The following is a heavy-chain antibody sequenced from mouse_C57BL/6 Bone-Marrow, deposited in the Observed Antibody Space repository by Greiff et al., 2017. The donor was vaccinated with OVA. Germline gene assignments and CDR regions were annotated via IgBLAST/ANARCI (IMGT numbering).Heavy chain of an antibody. D-gene: IGHD2-1*01. CDR1: GYSFTGYF. J-gene: IGHJ3*01. V-gene: IGHV1-20*01. Sequence: VQLQQSGPELVKPGDSVKISCKASGYSFTGYFMNWVMQSHGKSLEWIGRINPYNGDTFYNQKFKGKATLTVDKSSSTAHMELRSLTSEDSAVYYCARSICYGNPFAYWGQGTLVTVSA. CDR2: INPYNGDT. CDR3: ARSICYGNPFAY.